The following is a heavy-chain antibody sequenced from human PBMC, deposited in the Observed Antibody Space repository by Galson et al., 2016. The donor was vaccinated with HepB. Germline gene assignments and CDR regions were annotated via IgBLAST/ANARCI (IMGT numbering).Heavy chain of an antibody. CDR3: AREWGSGYTSAWYNGFEY. D-gene: IGHD6-13*01. CDR1: GFTFSSFW. J-gene: IGHJ4*02. CDR2: IHNAGSDK. V-gene: IGHV3-7*01. Sequence: SLRLSCAASGFTFSSFWIAWVRQAPGKGLEWVAMIHNAGSDKYYVGSVKGRFTISRDNAQNSLYLQMNSLISEDTPVYYCAREWGSGYTSAWYNGFEYRGEGTLVSGS.